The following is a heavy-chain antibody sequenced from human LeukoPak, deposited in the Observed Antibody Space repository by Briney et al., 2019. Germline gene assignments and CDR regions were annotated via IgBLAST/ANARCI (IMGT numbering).Heavy chain of an antibody. D-gene: IGHD5-12*01. CDR2: IYYSGST. V-gene: IGHV4-31*03. CDR3: ARGGGGYSWYFDL. CDR1: GGSISSGGYY. Sequence: SETLSLTCTVSGGSISSGGYYWSWIREHPGKGLEWIGYIYYSGSTYYTPSLKNRVTISVATSKNQFSLRLSSVTAVDTAVYYCARGGGGYSWYFDLWGRGTLVTVSS. J-gene: IGHJ2*01.